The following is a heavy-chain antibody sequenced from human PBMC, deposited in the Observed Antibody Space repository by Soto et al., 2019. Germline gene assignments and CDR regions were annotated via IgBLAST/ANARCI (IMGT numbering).Heavy chain of an antibody. V-gene: IGHV3-30*10. Sequence: VAVTSYDENDKYYTDSVKGRFTISRDNFKNTLYLEMNSLRAEDTAVYYCAREVVGYYFDYWGQGTLVTVSS. D-gene: IGHD3-16*01. J-gene: IGHJ4*02. CDR3: AREVVGYYFDY. CDR2: TSYDENDK.